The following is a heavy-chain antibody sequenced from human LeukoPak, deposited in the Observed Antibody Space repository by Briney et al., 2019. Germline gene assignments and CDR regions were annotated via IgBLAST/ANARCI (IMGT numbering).Heavy chain of an antibody. J-gene: IGHJ3*01. CDR1: GFTFSSSA. CDR2: LSNSGSTT. CDR3: AAEAAYYYDSRDASDV. D-gene: IGHD3-22*01. V-gene: IGHV3-23*01. Sequence: GGSLRFSCGASGFTFSSSAMSWVRQAPGKGLEWVSLLSNSGSTTYYADSVKGRFTISRDNSKNTLYLQMSSLRAEDTAVYYCAAEAAYYYDSRDASDVWGQGTMVTVSS.